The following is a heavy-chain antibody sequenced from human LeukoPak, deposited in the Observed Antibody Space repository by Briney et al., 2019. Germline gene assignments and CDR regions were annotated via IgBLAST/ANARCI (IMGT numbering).Heavy chain of an antibody. CDR3: ARAPPWELLDY. Sequence: ASVKVSCKASGYTFTSYYMHWVRQAPGQGLEWMGIINPSGGSTSYAQKFQGRVTMTRDKSTSTVYMELSSLRSEDTAVYYCARAPPWELLDYWGQGTLVTVSS. J-gene: IGHJ4*02. CDR1: GYTFTSYY. V-gene: IGHV1-46*01. D-gene: IGHD1-26*01. CDR2: INPSGGST.